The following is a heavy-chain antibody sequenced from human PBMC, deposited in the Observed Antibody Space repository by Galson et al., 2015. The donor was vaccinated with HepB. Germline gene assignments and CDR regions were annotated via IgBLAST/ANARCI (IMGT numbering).Heavy chain of an antibody. J-gene: IGHJ6*03. CDR3: ARMAITVIGISHVSRRLFYMDV. V-gene: IGHV1-18*01. CDR2: IIPYNDNT. CDR1: GYSFTSHG. D-gene: IGHD3-22*01. Sequence: SGAEVKKPGESLKISCKASGYSFTSHGISWVRQAPGQGLEWMGWIIPYNDNTKYAQSLRGRVTMTTDTSTSTAYMELKSLRPDDTAIYFCARMAITVIGISHVSRRLFYMDVWGNGTTVTVSS.